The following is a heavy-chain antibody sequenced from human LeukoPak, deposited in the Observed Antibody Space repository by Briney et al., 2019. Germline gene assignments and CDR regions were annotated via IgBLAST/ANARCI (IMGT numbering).Heavy chain of an antibody. CDR2: MNPNSGNT. D-gene: IGHD3-3*01. CDR3: ARAGGITIFNFYYFGYYMDV. CDR1: GYTFTSYD. Sequence: ASVKVSCKASGYTFTSYDINWVRQATGQGLEWMGWMNPNSGNTGYAQKFQGRVTITRNTSISTAYMELSSLRSEDTAVYYCARAGGITIFNFYYFGYYMDVWGKGTTVTVSS. J-gene: IGHJ6*03. V-gene: IGHV1-8*03.